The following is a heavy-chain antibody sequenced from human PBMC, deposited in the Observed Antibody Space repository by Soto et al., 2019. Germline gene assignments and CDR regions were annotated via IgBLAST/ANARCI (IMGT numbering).Heavy chain of an antibody. Sequence: LRLSCSASGFTFSSYTMHWVRQAPGKGLEDVSAISTYGGRAYYADSVKGRFTISRDNSKNTLYLQMNSLGAEDTAVYYCAKDQGIFGVVPLTSMDVWGQGTTVTVSS. D-gene: IGHD3-3*01. CDR1: GFTFSSYT. CDR2: ISTYGGRA. CDR3: AKDQGIFGVVPLTSMDV. V-gene: IGHV3-64*04. J-gene: IGHJ6*02.